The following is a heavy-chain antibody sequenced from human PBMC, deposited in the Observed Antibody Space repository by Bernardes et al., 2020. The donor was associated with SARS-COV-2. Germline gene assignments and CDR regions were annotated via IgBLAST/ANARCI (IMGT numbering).Heavy chain of an antibody. V-gene: IGHV3-7*01. D-gene: IGHD5-12*01. Sequence: GGSLLLSCAASGFSFSSYWMTWVRQAPGPGLEWVANLGQDGTVRNYVDSVRGRFTISRDNANNSVYLQMNSLRADDTAVYYCATDVAGEYSTWGPGTLVTVS. CDR1: GFSFSSYW. J-gene: IGHJ5*02. CDR3: ATDVAGEYST. CDR2: LGQDGTVR.